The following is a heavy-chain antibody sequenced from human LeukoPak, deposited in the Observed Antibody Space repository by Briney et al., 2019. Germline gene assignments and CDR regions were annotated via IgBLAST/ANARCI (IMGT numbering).Heavy chain of an antibody. Sequence: SETLSLTCTVSGGSISIYYWSWIRQPPGKGLEWIGYIHYSGSTNYNPSLKSRVTISVDTSKNQFSLKLSSVTAADTAVYYCARGKILLHHYYGSGSYRSWFDPWGQGTLVTVSS. J-gene: IGHJ5*02. D-gene: IGHD3-10*01. V-gene: IGHV4-59*01. CDR1: GGSISIYY. CDR2: IHYSGST. CDR3: ARGKILLHHYYGSGSYRSWFDP.